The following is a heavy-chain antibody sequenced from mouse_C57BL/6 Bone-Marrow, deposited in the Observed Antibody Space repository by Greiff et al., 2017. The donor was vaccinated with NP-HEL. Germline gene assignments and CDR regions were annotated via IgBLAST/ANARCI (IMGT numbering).Heavy chain of an antibody. V-gene: IGHV1-80*01. J-gene: IGHJ2*01. CDR1: GYAFSSYW. Sequence: VQLQQSGAELVKPGASVKISCKASGYAFSSYWMNWVKQRPGKGLEWIGQIYPGDGDTNYNGKFKGKATLTADKSSSTAYMQLSSLTSEDSAVYFCARGTTLVDYFDYWGQGTTLTVSS. D-gene: IGHD1-1*01. CDR2: IYPGDGDT. CDR3: ARGTTLVDYFDY.